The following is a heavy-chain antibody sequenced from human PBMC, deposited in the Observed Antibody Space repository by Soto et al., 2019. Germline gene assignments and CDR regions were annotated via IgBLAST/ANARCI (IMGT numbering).Heavy chain of an antibody. J-gene: IGHJ4*02. D-gene: IGHD7-27*01. V-gene: IGHV4-59*01. CDR2: IYYSGST. Sequence: SETLSLTCTFSGCSISSYYWSWIRQPPGKRLEWIGYIYYSGSTNYNPSLKSRVTISVDTSKNQFSLKLSSVTAADSAVYYCARHPGASFDYWGQGTLVTVSS. CDR3: ARHPGASFDY. CDR1: GCSISSYY.